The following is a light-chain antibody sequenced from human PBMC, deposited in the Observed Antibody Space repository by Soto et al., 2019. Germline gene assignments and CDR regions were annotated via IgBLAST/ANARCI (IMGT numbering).Light chain of an antibody. CDR2: SNN. CDR1: SSNIGSNT. V-gene: IGLV1-44*01. J-gene: IGLJ2*01. CDR3: AAWDDSLNGSRV. Sequence: QSVLTQPPSASGTPGQRVTISCSGSSSNIGSNTVNWYQQLPGTAPKLLFYSNNQRPSGVPDRFSGSKSGTSASLAISGLQSEDEADYYCAAWDDSLNGSRVFGGGTQLTVL.